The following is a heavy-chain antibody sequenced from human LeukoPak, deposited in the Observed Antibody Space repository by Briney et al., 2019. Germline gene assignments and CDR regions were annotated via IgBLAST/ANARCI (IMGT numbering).Heavy chain of an antibody. Sequence: RPGGSLRLSCAASGFTFSSYAMSWVRQAPGKGLEWVSAISGSGGSTYYADSVKGRFTISRDNSKNTLYLQMNSLRAEDTAVYYCAKPSVAGTSPYPYYFDYWGQGTLVTVSS. V-gene: IGHV3-23*01. J-gene: IGHJ4*02. CDR3: AKPSVAGTSPYPYYFDY. CDR2: ISGSGGST. D-gene: IGHD6-19*01. CDR1: GFTFSSYA.